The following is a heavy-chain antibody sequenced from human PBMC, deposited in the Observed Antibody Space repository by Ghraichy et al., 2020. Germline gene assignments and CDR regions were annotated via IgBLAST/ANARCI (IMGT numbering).Heavy chain of an antibody. J-gene: IGHJ4*02. CDR3: ARDDDGTLDY. CDR2: INRDGGEK. CDR1: GFTFSSYW. V-gene: IGHV3-7*01. D-gene: IGHD5-24*01. Sequence: GGSLRLSCAASGFTFSSYWMTWVRQAPGKGPEWVANINRDGGEKNYVDSMKGRFTISRDNTKNSLYLQMNSLRAEDTAVYYCARDDDGTLDYWGQGTLVTVSS.